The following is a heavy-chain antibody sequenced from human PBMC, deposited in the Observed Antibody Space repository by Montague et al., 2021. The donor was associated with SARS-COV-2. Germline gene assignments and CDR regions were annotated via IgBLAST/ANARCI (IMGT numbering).Heavy chain of an antibody. J-gene: IGHJ5*01. D-gene: IGHD3-3*01. CDR1: GGSISSTSYY. CDR2: IYHSGST. V-gene: IGHV4-39*01. Sequence: SETLSLTCTVSGGSISSTSYYWGWIRQSPGKGLEWIGSIYHSGSTYYSPSLKSRLSLSVETSKNQFSLKLTSVTAADTAVYFCVRHPRTYNGIWGGCSGQIMFQLDSWGQGTLVTVSS. CDR3: VRHPRTYNGIWGGCSGQIMFQLDS.